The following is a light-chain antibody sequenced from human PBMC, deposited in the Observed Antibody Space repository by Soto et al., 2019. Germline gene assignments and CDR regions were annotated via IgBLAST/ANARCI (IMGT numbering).Light chain of an antibody. CDR1: HDIGNS. V-gene: IGKV1-27*01. CDR2: AAS. CDR3: QKNNGAPPLFT. J-gene: IGKJ3*01. Sequence: DIQMTQSPSSLSASVGDRVTITCRAGHDIGNSLAWYQQKPGQVPNLVIFAASTLQSGVPSRFSGSGSGTDFTLTINSLQPEDVATYYCQKNNGAPPLFTFGPGTKVDIK.